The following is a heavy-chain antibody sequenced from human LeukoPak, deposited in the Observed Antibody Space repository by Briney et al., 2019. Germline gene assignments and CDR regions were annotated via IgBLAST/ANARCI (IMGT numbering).Heavy chain of an antibody. D-gene: IGHD1-26*01. CDR1: GFTFSSYA. J-gene: IGHJ4*02. Sequence: PGGSLRLSCAASGFTFSSYAMSWVRQAPGKGLEWVSTIRGSGGSTYYADSVKGRFTISRDNSNNTLYLQMNSLRAEDTALYYCAKRGSMVGAPRLFYSDYWGQGTLVTVSS. CDR3: AKRGSMVGAPRLFYSDY. CDR2: IRGSGGST. V-gene: IGHV3-23*01.